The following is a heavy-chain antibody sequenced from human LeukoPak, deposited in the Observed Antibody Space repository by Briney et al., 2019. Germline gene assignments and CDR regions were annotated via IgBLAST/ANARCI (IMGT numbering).Heavy chain of an antibody. J-gene: IGHJ3*02. Sequence: KPSETLSLTCTVSGGSISSYYWSWIRQPPGKGLEWIGYIYYSGSTNYNPSLKSRVTISVDTSKNQFSLKLSSVTAADTAVYYCARERTIYYDSSIDAFDIWGQGTMVTVSS. CDR1: GGSISSYY. D-gene: IGHD3-22*01. CDR2: IYYSGST. CDR3: ARERTIYYDSSIDAFDI. V-gene: IGHV4-59*01.